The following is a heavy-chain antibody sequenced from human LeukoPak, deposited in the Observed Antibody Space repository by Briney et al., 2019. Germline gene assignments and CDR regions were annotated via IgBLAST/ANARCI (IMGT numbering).Heavy chain of an antibody. CDR2: ISAYKGNT. CDR1: GYTFTSYG. CDR3: ARDPELRYFDWLLPPAVYYYYGMDV. V-gene: IGHV1-18*01. Sequence: ASVKVSCKASGYTFTSYGIGWVRQAPGQGLEWMGWISAYKGNTNYAQKLQGRVTMTTDTSTSTAYMELRSLRSDDTAVYYCARDPELRYFDWLLPPAVYYYYGMDVWGQGTTVTVSS. J-gene: IGHJ6*02. D-gene: IGHD3-9*01.